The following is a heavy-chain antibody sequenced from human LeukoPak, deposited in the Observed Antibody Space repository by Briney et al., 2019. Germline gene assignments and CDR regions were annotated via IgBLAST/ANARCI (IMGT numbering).Heavy chain of an antibody. CDR1: GYSISRGYY. D-gene: IGHD6-6*01. J-gene: IGHJ5*02. Sequence: SETLSLTCTVSGYSISRGYYWGWIRQPPGKGLEWIGSIYHSGSTYYNPSLKSRVTISIDTSKNQFSLRLSSVTAADTAVYYCARDFLRGVAASFDPWGQGTLVTVSS. CDR2: IYHSGST. V-gene: IGHV4-38-2*02. CDR3: ARDFLRGVAASFDP.